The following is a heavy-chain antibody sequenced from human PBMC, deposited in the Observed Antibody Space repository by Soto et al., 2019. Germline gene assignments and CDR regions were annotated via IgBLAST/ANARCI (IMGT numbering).Heavy chain of an antibody. CDR1: GFTFSSYA. CDR2: ISYDGSNK. D-gene: IGHD6-13*01. V-gene: IGHV3-30-3*01. CDR3: ARDGAAGPAYFDY. Sequence: QVQLVESGGGVVQPGRSLRLSCAASGFTFSSYAMHWVRQAPGKGLEWVAVISYDGSNKYYADSVKGRFTISRDNSKNTLYLQMNSLRAEDTAVYYGARDGAAGPAYFDYWGQGTLVTVSS. J-gene: IGHJ4*02.